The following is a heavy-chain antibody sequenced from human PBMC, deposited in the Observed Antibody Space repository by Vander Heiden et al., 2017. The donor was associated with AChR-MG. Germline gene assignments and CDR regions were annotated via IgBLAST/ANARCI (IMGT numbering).Heavy chain of an antibody. CDR1: GLPFGSYG. J-gene: IGHJ4*02. Sequence: QVQLVESGGGVVKPGRSVGLSCAASGLPFGSYGMHWVRQAPGKGLEWVAVISYDGSNKYYADSVKGRFTISRDNSKNTLYLQMNSLRAEDTAVYYCAKYSSGWYYFDYWGQGTLVTVSS. CDR2: ISYDGSNK. CDR3: AKYSSGWYYFDY. D-gene: IGHD6-19*01. V-gene: IGHV3-30*18.